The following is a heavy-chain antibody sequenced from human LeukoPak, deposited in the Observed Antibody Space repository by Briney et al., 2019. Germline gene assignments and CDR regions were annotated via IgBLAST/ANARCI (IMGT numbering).Heavy chain of an antibody. J-gene: IGHJ5*02. CDR3: ASTHFDWFNWFDP. D-gene: IGHD3-9*01. Sequence: SETLSLICTVSGYSISSGYYWGWIRPPPGKGLEWIGSIYHSGSTYYNPSLKSRVTISVDTSKNQFSLKLSSVTAADTAVYYCASTHFDWFNWFDPWGQGTLVTVSS. CDR1: GYSISSGYY. V-gene: IGHV4-38-2*02. CDR2: IYHSGST.